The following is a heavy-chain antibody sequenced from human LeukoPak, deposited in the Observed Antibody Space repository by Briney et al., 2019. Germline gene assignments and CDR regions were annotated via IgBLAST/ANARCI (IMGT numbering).Heavy chain of an antibody. J-gene: IGHJ4*02. V-gene: IGHV3-9*01. Sequence: PGRSLRLSCAASGFYFDDYAMHWVRQAPGKGLEWVSGISWNSGSIGYADSVKGRFTISRDNAKNSLYLQMNSLRAEDTALYYCAKGEAFDYWGQGTLVTVSS. CDR1: GFYFDDYA. CDR2: ISWNSGSI. CDR3: AKGEAFDY.